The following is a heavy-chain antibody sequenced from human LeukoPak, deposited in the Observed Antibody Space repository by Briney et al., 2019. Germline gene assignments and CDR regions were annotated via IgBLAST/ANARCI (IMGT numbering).Heavy chain of an antibody. V-gene: IGHV1-8*01. CDR1: GYTFTSYD. Sequence: ASVKVSCKASGYTFTSYDINWVRQATGQGLEWMGWMNPNSGNTGYAQKFQGRVTMTRNTSISTAYMELSSLRSEDTAVYCCARGTVDTAMVYWFDPWGQGTLVTVSS. D-gene: IGHD5-18*01. CDR2: MNPNSGNT. CDR3: ARGTVDTAMVYWFDP. J-gene: IGHJ5*02.